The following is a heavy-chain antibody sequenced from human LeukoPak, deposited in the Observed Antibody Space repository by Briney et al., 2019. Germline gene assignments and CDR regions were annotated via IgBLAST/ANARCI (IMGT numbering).Heavy chain of an antibody. V-gene: IGHV4-34*01. CDR2: IYYSGST. J-gene: IGHJ5*02. Sequence: PSETLSLTCAVYSGSFSGYYWSWIRQPPGKGLEWIGSIYYSGSTYYNPSLKSRVTISVDTSKNQFSLKLSSVTAADTAVYYCARHPHYYDSSGYYYHTWGQGTLVTVSS. D-gene: IGHD3-22*01. CDR3: ARHPHYYDSSGYYYHT. CDR1: SGSFSGYY.